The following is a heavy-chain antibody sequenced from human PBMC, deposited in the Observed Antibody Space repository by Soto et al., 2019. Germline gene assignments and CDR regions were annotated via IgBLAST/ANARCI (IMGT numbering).Heavy chain of an antibody. CDR1: GFTFSSYS. V-gene: IGHV3-21*01. CDR2: ISSSSSYI. Sequence: GGSLRLSCAASGFTFSSYSMNWVRQAPGKGLEWVSSISSSSSYIYYADSVKGRFTISRDNAKNSLYLQMNGLRAEDTAVYYCARDPPYCSGGSCYSATGNNYFDYWGQGTLVTVSS. CDR3: ARDPPYCSGGSCYSATGNNYFDY. D-gene: IGHD2-15*01. J-gene: IGHJ4*02.